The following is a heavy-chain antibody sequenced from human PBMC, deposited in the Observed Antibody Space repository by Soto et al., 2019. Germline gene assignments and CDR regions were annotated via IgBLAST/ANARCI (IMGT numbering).Heavy chain of an antibody. CDR2: IYYSGST. V-gene: IGHV4-39*01. Sequence: HSGSLSLSCAVSGGSVSSSSDYGGWIRQPPGKGLEWIGSIYYSGSTYYNPSLKSRVTISVDTSKNQFSLKLSSVTAADTAVYYCARGYYYGSGSTYYYSGMDVWGQGTTVTVSS. D-gene: IGHD3-10*01. J-gene: IGHJ6*02. CDR3: ARGYYYGSGSTYYYSGMDV. CDR1: GGSVSSSSDY.